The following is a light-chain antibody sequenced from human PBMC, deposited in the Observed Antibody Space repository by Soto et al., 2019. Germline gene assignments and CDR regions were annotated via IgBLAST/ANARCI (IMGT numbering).Light chain of an antibody. Sequence: SALTQPASVSGSPGQSITVSCTGTSSDVGAYNSVSWYQQHPGKAPKLILYEVTNRPSGVSECFSGSKSANTASLTISGLQAGDEADCYCNSCTSSSTVIFGAGTKLTVL. J-gene: IGLJ2*01. CDR1: SSDVGAYNS. V-gene: IGLV2-14*03. CDR3: NSCTSSSTVI. CDR2: EVT.